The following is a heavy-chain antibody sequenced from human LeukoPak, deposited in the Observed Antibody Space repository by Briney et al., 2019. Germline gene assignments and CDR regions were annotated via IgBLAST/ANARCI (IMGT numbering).Heavy chain of an antibody. Sequence: GGSLRLSCAASGFTFSSYAMHWVRQAPGKGLEWVAVISYDGSNKYYADSVKGRFTISRDNSKNTLYLQMNSLRAEDTAVYYCAKTIAARPRSAFDIWGQGTMVTVSS. CDR1: GFTFSSYA. CDR2: ISYDGSNK. J-gene: IGHJ3*02. CDR3: AKTIAARPRSAFDI. D-gene: IGHD6-6*01. V-gene: IGHV3-30-3*02.